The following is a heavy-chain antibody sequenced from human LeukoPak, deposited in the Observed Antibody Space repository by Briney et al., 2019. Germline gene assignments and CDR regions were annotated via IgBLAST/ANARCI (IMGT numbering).Heavy chain of an antibody. J-gene: IGHJ6*03. CDR2: ISAYNGNT. V-gene: IGHV1-18*01. CDR3: ARGQKVTMVRGVIMSYYYYYMDV. Sequence: ASVKVSCKASGYTFTSYGISWVRQAPGQGLEWMGWISAYNGNTNYAQKLQGRVTMTRNTSISTAYMELSSLRSEDTAVYYCARGQKVTMVRGVIMSYYYYYMDVWGKGTTVTISS. CDR1: GYTFTSYG. D-gene: IGHD3-10*01.